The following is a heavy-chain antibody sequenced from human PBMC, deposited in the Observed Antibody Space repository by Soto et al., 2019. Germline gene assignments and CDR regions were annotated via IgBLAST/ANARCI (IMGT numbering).Heavy chain of an antibody. Sequence: PGGSLRLSCAASGFTFSDYYMSWIRQAPGKGLEWVSSISSSRSTIYYADSVKGRFTISRDNAKNSLYLQMNSLRAEDTAVYYCAREARSSWYNYWGQGALVTVSS. CDR3: AREARSSWYNY. CDR2: ISSSRSTI. D-gene: IGHD6-13*01. V-gene: IGHV3-11*01. CDR1: GFTFSDYY. J-gene: IGHJ4*02.